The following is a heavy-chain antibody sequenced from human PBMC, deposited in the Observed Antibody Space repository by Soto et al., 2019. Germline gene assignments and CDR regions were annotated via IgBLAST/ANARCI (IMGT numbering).Heavy chain of an antibody. CDR2: IIPIFGTA. J-gene: IGHJ4*02. V-gene: IGHV1-69*06. D-gene: IGHD3-22*01. CDR3: ALRGYYYDRSGYYGSY. CDR1: GGTFSSYA. Sequence: QVQLVQSGAEVKKPGSSVKVSCKASGGTFSSYAISWVRQAPGQGLEWMGGIIPIFGTANYAQKFQGRVTITADKSTSTAYMELSSLRSEDTAVYYCALRGYYYDRSGYYGSYWGQGTLVTVSS.